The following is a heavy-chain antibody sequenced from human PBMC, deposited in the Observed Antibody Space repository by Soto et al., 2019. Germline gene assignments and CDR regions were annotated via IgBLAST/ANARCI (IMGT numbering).Heavy chain of an antibody. Sequence: SETLSLTCTVSGGSISSGGYYWSWIRQHPGKGLEWIGYIYYSGSTYYNPSLKSRVTISVDTSKNQFSLKLSSVTAADTAVYYCASYWAYYHDSSGYVPGSPPHNWGQGTLVTVS. CDR1: GGSISSGGYY. CDR3: ASYWAYYHDSSGYVPGSPPHN. V-gene: IGHV4-31*03. CDR2: IYYSGST. J-gene: IGHJ4*02. D-gene: IGHD3-22*01.